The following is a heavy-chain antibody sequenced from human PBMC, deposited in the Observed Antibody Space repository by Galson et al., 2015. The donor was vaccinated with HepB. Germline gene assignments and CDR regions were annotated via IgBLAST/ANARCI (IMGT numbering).Heavy chain of an antibody. CDR3: AHSLGRLVWAS. V-gene: IGHV2-5*02. CDR1: GFSFSTSGVA. CDR2: VYWDDDK. D-gene: IGHD3-16*01. J-gene: IGHJ5*02. Sequence: PALVKPTQTLTLTCSFSGFSFSTSGVAVGWIRQPPGKALEWLALVYWDDDKRYSPSLKSRLTITKDTSKNQVVLTMTNMDPVDTATYFCAHSLGRLVWASWGQGTLVTVSS.